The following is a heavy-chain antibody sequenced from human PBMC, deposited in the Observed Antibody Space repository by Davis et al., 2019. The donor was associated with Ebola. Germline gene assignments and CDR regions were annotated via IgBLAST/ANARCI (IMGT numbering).Heavy chain of an antibody. CDR3: ARRGSYDHFDY. D-gene: IGHD1-26*01. J-gene: IGHJ4*02. CDR1: RFTFSAYA. Sequence: GGSLRLSCVVSRFTFSAYAMAWVRQAPGKGLQWVSTITGPGGTTYYADSVKGRFTVSRDNSRNTLYLQMDSLRADDTAVYYCARRGSYDHFDYWGQGTLVTVSS. CDR2: ITGPGGTT. V-gene: IGHV3-23*01.